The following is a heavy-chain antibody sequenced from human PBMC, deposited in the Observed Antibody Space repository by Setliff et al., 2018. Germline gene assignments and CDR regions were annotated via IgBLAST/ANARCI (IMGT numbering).Heavy chain of an antibody. Sequence: SETLSLTCTVSVDSISSSTYYWGLIRQPPGKGLEWIGSVYYSGTTKYNPSLGSRVTISVDASKNQFSLKLSSVTAADTAVYYCARHKTGAVGTGEHFQHWGQGTLVTVSS. CDR2: VYYSGTT. J-gene: IGHJ1*01. CDR3: ARHKTGAVGTGEHFQH. D-gene: IGHD6-19*01. CDR1: VDSISSSTYY. V-gene: IGHV4-39*01.